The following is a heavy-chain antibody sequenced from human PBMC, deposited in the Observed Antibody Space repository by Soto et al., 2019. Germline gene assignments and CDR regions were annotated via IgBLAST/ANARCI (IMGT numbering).Heavy chain of an antibody. Sequence: PGGSLSLSCAASGFTFSRYSMNWVRQAPGKGLEWVSSISSSSSYIYYADSVKGRFTISRDNAKNSLYLQMNSLRAEDTAVYYCARVQGEQSGWFAFDYWGQGTLVTVSS. J-gene: IGHJ4*02. D-gene: IGHD6-19*01. CDR2: ISSSSSYI. CDR3: ARVQGEQSGWFAFDY. V-gene: IGHV3-21*01. CDR1: GFTFSRYS.